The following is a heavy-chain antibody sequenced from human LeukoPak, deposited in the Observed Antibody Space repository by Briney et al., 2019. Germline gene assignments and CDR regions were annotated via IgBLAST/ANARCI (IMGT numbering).Heavy chain of an antibody. J-gene: IGHJ3*02. CDR3: ARGSPYYYDSSGTTAFDI. D-gene: IGHD3-22*01. V-gene: IGHV1-69*13. Sequence: ASVKVSCKASGGTFISYAISWVRQAPGQGLEWMGGIIPIFGTANYAQKFQGRVTITADESTSTAYMELSSLRSEDTAVYYCARGSPYYYDSSGTTAFDIWGQGTMVTVSS. CDR2: IIPIFGTA. CDR1: GGTFISYA.